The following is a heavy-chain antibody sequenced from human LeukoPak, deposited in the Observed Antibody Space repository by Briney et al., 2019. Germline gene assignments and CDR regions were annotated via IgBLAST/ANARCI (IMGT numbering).Heavy chain of an antibody. V-gene: IGHV1-69*05. J-gene: IGHJ4*02. D-gene: IGHD1-1*01. Sequence: SVKVSCKASGGTFSSYAISWVRQAPGQGLEWMGGIIPIFGTANYAQKFQGRVTLTTDTSTSTAYMELRSLTSDDTAIYYCARGDGTTGTTQDVAFDYWGQGTLVTVSS. CDR2: IIPIFGTA. CDR1: GGTFSSYA. CDR3: ARGDGTTGTTQDVAFDY.